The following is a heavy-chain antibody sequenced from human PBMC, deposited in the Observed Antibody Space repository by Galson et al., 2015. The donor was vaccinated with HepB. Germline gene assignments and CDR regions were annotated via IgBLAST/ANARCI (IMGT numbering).Heavy chain of an antibody. CDR3: AAEIKIVLVAAALDY. V-gene: IGHV1-2*06. D-gene: IGHD2-8*01. CDR2: INPDTGGA. Sequence: SVKVSCKASGYTFTDYLIHWVRQVPGQGLGWMGRINPDTGGAYFAQKFQGRVTLTRDTSISTTYMEVVRLTSDDTAVYYCAAEIKIVLVAAALDYWGQGTLITVSS. CDR1: GYTFTDYL. J-gene: IGHJ4*02.